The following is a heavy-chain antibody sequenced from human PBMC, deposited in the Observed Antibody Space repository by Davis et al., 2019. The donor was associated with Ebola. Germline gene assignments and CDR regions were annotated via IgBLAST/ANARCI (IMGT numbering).Heavy chain of an antibody. Sequence: SVKVSCKASGGTFSSYAISWVRQAPGQGLEWMGGIIPIFGTPNYAQKFQGRVTITADKSTSTAYMELSSLRSEDTAVYYCARDRRGYSYGLGSYYYYGMDVWGQGTTVTVSS. CDR1: GGTFSSYA. V-gene: IGHV1-69*06. J-gene: IGHJ6*02. CDR2: IIPIFGTP. D-gene: IGHD5-18*01. CDR3: ARDRRGYSYGLGSYYYYGMDV.